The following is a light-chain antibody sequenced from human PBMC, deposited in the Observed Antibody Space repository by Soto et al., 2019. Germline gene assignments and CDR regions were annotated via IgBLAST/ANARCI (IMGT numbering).Light chain of an antibody. CDR2: GAS. CDR1: QSVSSN. CDR3: QHYNNWPMYT. V-gene: IGKV3-15*01. Sequence: EIVMTQSPATLSVSPGERATLSCRASQSVSSNLAWYQQKPGQAPRLLMYGASTRATGIPARFSGSGSGTEFTLTISSLQSADFAVYYCQHYNNWPMYTFGQGTKVDIK. J-gene: IGKJ2*01.